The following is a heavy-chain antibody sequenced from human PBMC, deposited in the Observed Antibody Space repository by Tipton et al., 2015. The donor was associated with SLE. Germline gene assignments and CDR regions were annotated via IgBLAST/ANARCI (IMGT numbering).Heavy chain of an antibody. J-gene: IGHJ4*02. V-gene: IGHV4-34*01. Sequence: TLSLTCTVSGGSITTVGYYWSWNRQPPGKGLEWIGEINHSGSTNYNPSLKSRVTISVDTSKNQFSLKLNSVTAADTAVYYCARAPYFDYWGQGTLVTVSS. CDR2: INHSGST. CDR1: GGSITTVGYY. CDR3: ARAPYFDY.